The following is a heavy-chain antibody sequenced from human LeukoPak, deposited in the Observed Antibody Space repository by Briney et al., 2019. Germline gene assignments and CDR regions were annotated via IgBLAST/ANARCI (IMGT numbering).Heavy chain of an antibody. CDR2: ISSSSSYV. Sequence: GGSLRLSCAASGFTFSTYSMNWVRQAPGKGLEWVLSISSSSSYVYYADSVKGRFTISRDNAKNSLYLQMNSLRAEDTALYYCARENWYKFDYWGQGTLVTVSS. D-gene: IGHD1/OR15-1a*01. V-gene: IGHV3-21*01. CDR3: ARENWYKFDY. J-gene: IGHJ4*02. CDR1: GFTFSTYS.